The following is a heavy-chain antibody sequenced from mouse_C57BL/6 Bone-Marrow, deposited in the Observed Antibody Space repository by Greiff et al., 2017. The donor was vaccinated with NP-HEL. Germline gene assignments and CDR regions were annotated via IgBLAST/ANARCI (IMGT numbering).Heavy chain of an antibody. V-gene: IGHV1-9*01. D-gene: IGHD2-4*01. CDR2: ILPGSGST. CDR3: ARRGYDYFWFAY. CDR1: GYTFTGYW. J-gene: IGHJ3*01. Sequence: QVQLQQSGAELMKPGASVKLSCKATGYTFTGYWIEWVKQRPGHGLEWIGEILPGSGSTNYNEQFKGKATFTADTSSNTAYMQLSSLTTEDSAIYYCARRGYDYFWFAYWGQGTLVTVSA.